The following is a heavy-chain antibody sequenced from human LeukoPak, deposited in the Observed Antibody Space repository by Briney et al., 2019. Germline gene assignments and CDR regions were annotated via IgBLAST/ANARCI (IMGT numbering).Heavy chain of an antibody. D-gene: IGHD6-13*01. V-gene: IGHV3-73*01. J-gene: IGHJ3*01. CDR3: ANNRYSSRWRGAFDV. Sequence: PGGSLRLSCAASGFAFSGSAIHWVRQASGKGLEWVGRIRSKANSYATAYTESVKGRFTISRDDSKDTAYLQMISLKTEDTAVYYCANNRYSSRWRGAFDVWGQGTMVTVSS. CDR2: IRSKANSYAT. CDR1: GFAFSGSA.